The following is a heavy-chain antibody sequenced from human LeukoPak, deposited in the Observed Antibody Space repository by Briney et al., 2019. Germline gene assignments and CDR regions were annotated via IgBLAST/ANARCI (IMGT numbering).Heavy chain of an antibody. D-gene: IGHD6-19*01. Sequence: RSGRSLRLSCAASGFTFSRYGMHWVRQAPGKGLEWVSYISSSGSTIYYADSVKGRFTISRDNAKNSLYLQMNSLRAEDTAVYYCARAGGGIAVAGHPYWGQGTLVTVSS. CDR1: GFTFSRYG. CDR3: ARAGGGIAVAGHPY. J-gene: IGHJ4*02. V-gene: IGHV3-48*04. CDR2: ISSSGSTI.